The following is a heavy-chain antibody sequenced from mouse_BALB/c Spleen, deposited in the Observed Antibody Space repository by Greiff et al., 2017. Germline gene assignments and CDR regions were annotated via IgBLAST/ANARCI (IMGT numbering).Heavy chain of an antibody. Sequence: QVHVKQSGAELVKPGASVKLSCKASGYTFTSYYMYWVKQRPGQGLEWIGEINPSNGGTNFNEKFKSKATLTVDKSSSTAYMQLSSLTSEDSAVYYFTRYGNYVWFAYWGQGTLVTVSA. CDR2: INPSNGGT. D-gene: IGHD2-1*01. CDR3: TRYGNYVWFAY. V-gene: IGHV1S81*02. J-gene: IGHJ3*01. CDR1: GYTFTSYY.